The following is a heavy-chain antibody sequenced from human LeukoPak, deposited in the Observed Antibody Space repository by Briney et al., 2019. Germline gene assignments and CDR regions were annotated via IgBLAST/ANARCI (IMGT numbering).Heavy chain of an antibody. CDR3: VRGYSFGPYGMDV. CDR1: GFPFSSYA. Sequence: GGSLRLSCSASGFPFSSYAMHWVRQAPGKGLEYVSAISDSGGSTYYADSVKGRFTISRDNSKNTVYLQMSSLRAEDTAVYFCVRGYSFGPYGMDVWDQGTTVTVSS. J-gene: IGHJ6*02. V-gene: IGHV3-64D*06. CDR2: ISDSGGST. D-gene: IGHD2-15*01.